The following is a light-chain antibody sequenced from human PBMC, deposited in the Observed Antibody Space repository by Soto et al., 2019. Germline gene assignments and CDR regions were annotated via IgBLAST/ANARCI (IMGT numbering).Light chain of an antibody. CDR2: GAS. J-gene: IGKJ1*01. V-gene: IGKV3-15*01. CDR1: QSVSSN. CDR3: QQHNNWPRT. Sequence: EIVMTQSPATLSVSPGGGAALSCRASQSVSSNLAWYQQKPGQAPRLLIYGASTRATGIPGRFSGSGSGTEFTLTISSLQSEDFAVYYCQQHNNWPRTFGQGTKVDIK.